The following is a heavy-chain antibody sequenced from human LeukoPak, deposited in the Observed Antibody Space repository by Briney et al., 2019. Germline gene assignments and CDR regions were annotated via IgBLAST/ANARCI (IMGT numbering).Heavy chain of an antibody. V-gene: IGHV1-8*03. CDR1: GYTFTNYH. CDR3: ARMYYYDTSGNPNWFDP. Sequence: ASVKVSCKASGYTFTNYHINWVRQATGQGREWMGWMNPNRGNTGYAQKFQGRVTFTRDTSVSTAYMELNSLTSEDTAVYYCARMYYYDTSGNPNWFDPWGQGTLVTVSS. CDR2: MNPNRGNT. J-gene: IGHJ5*02. D-gene: IGHD3-22*01.